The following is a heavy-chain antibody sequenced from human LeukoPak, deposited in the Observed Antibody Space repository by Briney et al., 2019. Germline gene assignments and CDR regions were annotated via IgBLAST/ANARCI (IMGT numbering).Heavy chain of an antibody. CDR3: ARNFLEWLLFFDY. CDR1: GGSISSYY. D-gene: IGHD3-3*01. Sequence: SETLSLTCTVSGGSISSYYWSWIRQPPGKGLEWIGYIYYSGSTNYNPSLKSRVTISVDTSKNQFSLKLSSVTAADTAVYYCARNFLEWLLFFDYWGQGTLVTVSS. J-gene: IGHJ4*02. CDR2: IYYSGST. V-gene: IGHV4-59*08.